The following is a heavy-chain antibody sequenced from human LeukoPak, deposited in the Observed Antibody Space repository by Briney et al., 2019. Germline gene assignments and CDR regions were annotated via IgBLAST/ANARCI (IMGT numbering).Heavy chain of an antibody. Sequence: PSETLSLTCAVYGGSFSGYYWSWIRQPPGKGLEWIGEISHSGSTNYNPSLKSRVTISVDTSKNQFSLKLSSVTAADTAVYYCARGSTRPNWFDPWGQGTLVTVSS. D-gene: IGHD2-2*01. V-gene: IGHV4-34*01. CDR1: GGSFSGYY. CDR3: ARGSTRPNWFDP. CDR2: ISHSGST. J-gene: IGHJ5*02.